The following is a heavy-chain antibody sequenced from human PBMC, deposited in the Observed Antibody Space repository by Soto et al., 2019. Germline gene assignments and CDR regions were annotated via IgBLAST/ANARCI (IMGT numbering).Heavy chain of an antibody. J-gene: IGHJ5*02. CDR3: AKALGYCSGGSCYSISGFDP. Sequence: PGGSLRLSCAASGFTFSSYAMSWVRQAPGKGLEWVSAISGSGGSTYYADSVKGRFTISRDNSKNTLYLQMNSLRAEDTAVYYCAKALGYCSGGSCYSISGFDPWGQGTLVTVSS. CDR1: GFTFSSYA. D-gene: IGHD2-15*01. CDR2: ISGSGGST. V-gene: IGHV3-23*01.